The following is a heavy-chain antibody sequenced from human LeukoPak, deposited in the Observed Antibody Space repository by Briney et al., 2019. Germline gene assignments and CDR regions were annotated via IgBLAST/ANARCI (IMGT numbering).Heavy chain of an antibody. D-gene: IGHD1-26*01. CDR2: IYYSGST. CDR1: GGSISSYY. V-gene: IGHV4-59*08. Sequence: SETLSLTCTVSGGSISSYYWSWIRQPPGKGLEWIGYIYYSGSTNYNPSLKSRVTISVDTSKNQFSLKLSSVTAADTAVYYCARQEGATTVDYWGQGTLVTVSS. J-gene: IGHJ4*02. CDR3: ARQEGATTVDY.